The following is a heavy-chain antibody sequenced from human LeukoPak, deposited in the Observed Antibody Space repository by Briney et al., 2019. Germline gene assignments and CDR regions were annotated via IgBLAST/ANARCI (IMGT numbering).Heavy chain of an antibody. V-gene: IGHV3-30*04. CDR1: GFTFSSYA. J-gene: IGHJ4*02. D-gene: IGHD3-10*01. CDR3: ASNRSPPRYGSGSYKVLAIGY. Sequence: GGSLRLSCAASGFTFSSYAMHWVRQAPGKGLEWVAVISYDGSNKYYADSVKGRFTISRDNSKNTLYLQMNSLRAEDTAVYYCASNRSPPRYGSGSYKVLAIGYWGQGTLVTVSS. CDR2: ISYDGSNK.